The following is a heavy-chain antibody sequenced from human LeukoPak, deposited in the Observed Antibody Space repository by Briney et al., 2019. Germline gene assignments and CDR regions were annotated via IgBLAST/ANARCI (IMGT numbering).Heavy chain of an antibody. CDR2: IIPILGIA. V-gene: IGHV1-69*04. Sequence: GSSVKVSCKASGGTFSSYAISWVRQAPGQGLEWMGRIIPILGIANYAQKFQGRVTITADKSTSTAYMELSSLRSEDTAVYYCARGLLSGSGSYPMDVWGQGTTVTVSS. J-gene: IGHJ6*02. D-gene: IGHD3-10*01. CDR1: GGTFSSYA. CDR3: ARGLLSGSGSYPMDV.